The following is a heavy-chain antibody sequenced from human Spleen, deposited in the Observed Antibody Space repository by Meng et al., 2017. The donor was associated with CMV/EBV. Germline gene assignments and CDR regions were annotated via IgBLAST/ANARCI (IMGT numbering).Heavy chain of an antibody. CDR1: GFTFSSYA. V-gene: IGHV3-30-3*01. Sequence: GESLKISCAASGFTFSSYAMHWVRQAPGKGLEWVAVISYDGSNKYYADSVKGRSTISRDNSKNTLYLQMNSLRAEDTAVYYCAGGSSGFSFDYWGQGTLVTVSS. CDR3: AGGSSGFSFDY. CDR2: ISYDGSNK. J-gene: IGHJ4*02. D-gene: IGHD6-19*01.